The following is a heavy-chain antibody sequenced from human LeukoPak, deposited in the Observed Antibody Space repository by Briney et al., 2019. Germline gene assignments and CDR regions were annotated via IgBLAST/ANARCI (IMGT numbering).Heavy chain of an antibody. Sequence: ASVKVSCKASGGTFSSYAISWVRQAPGQGLEWMGRIIPILGIANYAQKFQGRVTITADKSTSTAYMELSSLRSEDTAVYYCARERYSKQVVTDILSYFDYWGQGTLVTVSS. CDR1: GGTFSSYA. CDR3: ARERYSKQVVTDILSYFDY. CDR2: IIPILGIA. V-gene: IGHV1-69*04. J-gene: IGHJ4*02. D-gene: IGHD2-21*02.